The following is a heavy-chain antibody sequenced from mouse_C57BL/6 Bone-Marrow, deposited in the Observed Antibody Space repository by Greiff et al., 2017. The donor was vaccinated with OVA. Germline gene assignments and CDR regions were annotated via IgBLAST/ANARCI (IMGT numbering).Heavy chain of an antibody. D-gene: IGHD1-1*01. CDR2: IYPGDGDT. Sequence: QVQLKQSGPELVKPGASVKISCKASGYAFSSSWMNWVKQRPGKGLEWIGRIYPGDGDTNYNGKFKGKATLTADKSSSTAYMELRSLTSEDSAVYYCTVRSYWYFDVWGTGTTVTVSS. CDR3: TVRSYWYFDV. J-gene: IGHJ1*03. V-gene: IGHV1-82*01. CDR1: GYAFSSSW.